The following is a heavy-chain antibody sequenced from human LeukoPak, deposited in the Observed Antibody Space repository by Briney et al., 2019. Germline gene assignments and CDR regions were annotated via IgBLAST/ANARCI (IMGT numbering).Heavy chain of an antibody. CDR2: INPNSGGT. D-gene: IGHD3-22*01. Sequence: ASVKVSCKASGYTFTGYYMHWVRQAPGQGLEWMGWINPNSGGTNYAQKFQGRVTMTRDTSISTAYMELSRLRSDDTAVYYCARVPYSSFYYYMDVWGKGTTVTISS. CDR3: ARVPYSSFYYYMDV. CDR1: GYTFTGYY. J-gene: IGHJ6*03. V-gene: IGHV1-2*02.